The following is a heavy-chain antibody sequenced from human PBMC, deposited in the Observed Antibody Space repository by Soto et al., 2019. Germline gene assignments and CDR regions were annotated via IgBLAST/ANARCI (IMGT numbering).Heavy chain of an antibody. CDR2: IFSNDEK. CDR3: ARGDIVVVTADYYFDY. Sequence: QVTLKESGPVLVKPTETLTLTCTVSGFSLSNARMGVSWIRQPPGKALEWLAHIFSNDEKSYSTSLKSRLTTSKDTSKSQVVLTMTNMDPVDTATYYCARGDIVVVTADYYFDYWGQGTLVTVSS. V-gene: IGHV2-26*01. CDR1: GFSLSNARMG. D-gene: IGHD2-21*02. J-gene: IGHJ4*02.